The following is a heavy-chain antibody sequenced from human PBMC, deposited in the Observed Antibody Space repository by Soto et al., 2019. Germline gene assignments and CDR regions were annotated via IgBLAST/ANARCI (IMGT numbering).Heavy chain of an antibody. CDR3: AKDIRGGGKLDSGPFEY. V-gene: IGHV3-9*01. D-gene: IGHD6-19*01. J-gene: IGHJ4*02. Sequence: LRLYWAASGFTFDYDAMHWVRQARGNVLEWVSGISWNSGSIGYADSVKGRFTISRDNAKNSLYLQMNSLRAEDTALYYCAKDIRGGGKLDSGPFEYWGQGTLVIVAS. CDR1: GFTFDYDA. CDR2: ISWNSGSI.